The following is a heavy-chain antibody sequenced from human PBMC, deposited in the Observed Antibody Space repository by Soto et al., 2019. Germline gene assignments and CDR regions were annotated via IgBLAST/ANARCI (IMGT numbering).Heavy chain of an antibody. V-gene: IGHV3-33*01. D-gene: IGHD4-4*01. CDR1: GFPFGSYG. CDR3: ARGRGTVTTYYYYYMDV. Sequence: GGSLRLSCAASGFPFGSYGMHWVRQAPGKGLEWVAVIWYEGSNNCHADSVKGRFTISRDNSKKTLYLQMNSLRAEDTAVYYCARGRGTVTTYYYYYMDVWGKGTTVTVSS. J-gene: IGHJ6*03. CDR2: IWYEGSNN.